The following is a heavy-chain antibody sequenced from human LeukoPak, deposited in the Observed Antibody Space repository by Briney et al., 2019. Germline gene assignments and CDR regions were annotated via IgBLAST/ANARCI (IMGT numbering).Heavy chain of an antibody. J-gene: IGHJ4*02. D-gene: IGHD6-13*01. CDR3: ARGGNAHYSSSWYGGEDFDY. Sequence: GGSLRLSCAASGFTFSNYAVMWVRQAPGKGLEWVAVISYDGSNKYYADSVKGRFTISRDNSKNTLYLQMNSLRAEDTAVYYCARGGNAHYSSSWYGGEDFDYWGQGTLVTVSS. V-gene: IGHV3-30*04. CDR1: GFTFSNYA. CDR2: ISYDGSNK.